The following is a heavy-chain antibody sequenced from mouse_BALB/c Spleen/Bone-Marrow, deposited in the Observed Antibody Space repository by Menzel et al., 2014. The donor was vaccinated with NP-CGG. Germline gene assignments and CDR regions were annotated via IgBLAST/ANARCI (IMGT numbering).Heavy chain of an antibody. CDR1: GYTFTEYT. CDR3: ARSYGYERGWYAY. J-gene: IGHJ3*01. CDR2: INPNNGGT. Sequence: VHVKQSGPELVKPGASVKISCKTSGYTFTEYTMHWVKQSHGKSLEWIGGINPNNGGTSYNQKFKGKATLTVDKSSSTAYMELRSLTSEDSAVYYCARSYGYERGWYAYWAQGTLVNVPA. D-gene: IGHD2-2*01. V-gene: IGHV1-18*01.